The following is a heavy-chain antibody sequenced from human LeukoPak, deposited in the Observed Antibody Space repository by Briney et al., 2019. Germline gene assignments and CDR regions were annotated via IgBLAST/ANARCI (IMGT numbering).Heavy chain of an antibody. CDR3: ARDGVDTAMVTGYYYYGMDV. CDR2: IIPTFGTA. D-gene: IGHD5-18*01. J-gene: IGHJ6*02. V-gene: IGHV1-69*06. CDR1: GGTFSSYA. Sequence: SVKVSCKASGGTFSSYAISWVRQAPGQGLEWMGGIIPTFGTANYAQKFQGRVTITADKSTSTAYMELSSLRSEDTAVYCCARDGVDTAMVTGYYYYGMDVWGQGTTVTVSS.